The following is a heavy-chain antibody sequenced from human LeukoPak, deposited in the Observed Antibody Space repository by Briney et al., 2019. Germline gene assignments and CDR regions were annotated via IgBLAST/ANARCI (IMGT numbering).Heavy chain of an antibody. CDR3: ASGSPAGDY. J-gene: IGHJ4*02. Sequence: GGSLRLSCAASGFTFSSYAMSWVRQAPGKGLEWVSAISGSGGSTYYADSVKGRFTISRDNAKNSLYLEMTSLRAEDTAVYYCASGSPAGDYWGQGTLVTVSS. CDR1: GFTFSSYA. D-gene: IGHD1-26*01. V-gene: IGHV3-23*01. CDR2: ISGSGGST.